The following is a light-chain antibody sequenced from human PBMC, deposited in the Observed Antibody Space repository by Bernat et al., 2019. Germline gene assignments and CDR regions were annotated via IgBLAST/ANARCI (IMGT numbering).Light chain of an antibody. J-gene: IGKJ1*01. CDR2: LGS. CDR1: QSLLHSNGYNY. V-gene: IGKV2-28*01. CDR3: MQALQTLGT. Sequence: DIVMTQSPLSLPVTPGEPASISCRSSQSLLHSNGYNYLDWYLQKPGQSPQLLIYLGSNRASGVPDRFSGSGSGTDFTLKISRVEAEDVGVYYCMQALQTLGTFRQETKVEIK.